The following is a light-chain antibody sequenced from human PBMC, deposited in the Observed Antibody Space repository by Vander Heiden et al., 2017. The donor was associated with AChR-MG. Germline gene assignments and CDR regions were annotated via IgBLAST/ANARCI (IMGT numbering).Light chain of an antibody. V-gene: IGLV3-1*01. CDR2: EDN. CDR1: KLGEKY. CDR3: QAWDSYTEV. J-gene: IGLJ1*01. Sequence: SYEFTQPLSVSVSPGQTASITCSGGKLGEKYVCWDQQKPGQSPVLVIYEDNRRPSGISERFSGSNSGNTATLTISGTQSMDEADYYCQAWDSYTEVFGTGTKVTVL.